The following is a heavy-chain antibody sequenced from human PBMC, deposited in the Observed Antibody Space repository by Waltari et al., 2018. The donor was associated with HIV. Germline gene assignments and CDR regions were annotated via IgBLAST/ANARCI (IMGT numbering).Heavy chain of an antibody. CDR3: ATCNIGSGWYPKSPIRI. D-gene: IGHD6-19*01. J-gene: IGHJ4*02. CDR2: ITSSGGRT. CDR1: GLNFATSG. Sequence: VQMLESGGDLVQPGGSLRLSCAVSGLNFATSGLGWVRQAPGKGLEWMSAITSSGGRTYYAESVKGRFIISRDNSKKTVTLQLKNLRLGDTAMYYCATCNIGSGWYPKSPIRIWGQGILVTVS. V-gene: IGHV3-23*01.